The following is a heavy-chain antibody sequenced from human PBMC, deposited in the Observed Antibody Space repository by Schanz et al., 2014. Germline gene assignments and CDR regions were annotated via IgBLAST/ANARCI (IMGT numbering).Heavy chain of an antibody. CDR2: ISSGGNP. V-gene: IGHV3-23*01. CDR3: AKDPRGDKNDRAYYFDY. Sequence: EVHLLDSGGGLVQPGGSLRLSCAASGFTFSSYAMSWVRQAPGKGLEWVSSISSGGNPYYANSVKGRFGISRDNSENTLYLQMSSLRVEDTAVYYCAKDPRGDKNDRAYYFDYWGQGTLDSVSS. J-gene: IGHJ4*02. D-gene: IGHD3-10*01. CDR1: GFTFSSYA.